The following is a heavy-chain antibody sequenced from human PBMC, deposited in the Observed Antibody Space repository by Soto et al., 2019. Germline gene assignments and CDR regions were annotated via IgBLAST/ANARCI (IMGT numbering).Heavy chain of an antibody. J-gene: IGHJ3*02. D-gene: IGHD3-10*01. CDR3: AKDRLLLWFGELKGEPYDAFDI. V-gene: IGHV3-23*01. CDR1: GFTFSSYA. Sequence: GGSLRLSCAASGFTFSSYAMSWVRQAPGKGLEWVSAISGSGGSTYYADSVKGRFTISRDNSKNTLYLQMNSLRAEDTAVYYCAKDRLLLWFGELKGEPYDAFDIWGQGTMVTVSS. CDR2: ISGSGGST.